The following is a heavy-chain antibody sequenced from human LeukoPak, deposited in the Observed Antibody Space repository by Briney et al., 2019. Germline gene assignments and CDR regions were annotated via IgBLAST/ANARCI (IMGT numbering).Heavy chain of an antibody. Sequence: GGSLRLSCAASGFTFSDYSMNWVRRAPGKGLEWIPYIGIDSGNTNYADSVKGRFTISGDKAKNSLYLQMNSLRVEDTAVYYCARDYKYAFDNWGQGTLVTVSS. CDR1: GFTFSDYS. J-gene: IGHJ4*02. D-gene: IGHD5-24*01. V-gene: IGHV3-48*01. CDR3: ARDYKYAFDN. CDR2: IGIDSGNT.